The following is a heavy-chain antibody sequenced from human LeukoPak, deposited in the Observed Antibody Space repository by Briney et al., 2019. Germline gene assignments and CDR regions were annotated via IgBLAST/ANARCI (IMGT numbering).Heavy chain of an antibody. J-gene: IGHJ5*02. V-gene: IGHV3-30*02. CDR2: VRYDGINK. CDR1: GFTFNNYG. Sequence: GGSLRLSCAASGFTFNNYGMHWVRQAPGKGLEWVAFVRYDGINKYYADSVKGRFTISSDNSINTLYLQMNSLRAEDTAVYYCARVMWSDNGRGNNWFDPWGQGTLVTVSS. CDR3: ARVMWSDNGRGNNWFDP. D-gene: IGHD2-21*01.